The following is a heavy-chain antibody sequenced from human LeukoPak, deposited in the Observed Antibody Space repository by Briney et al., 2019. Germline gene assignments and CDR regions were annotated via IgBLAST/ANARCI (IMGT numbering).Heavy chain of an antibody. CDR1: GGTFSSYA. Sequence: SVKVSYKASGGTFSSYAISWVRQAPGQGLEWMGGIIPIFGTANYAQKFQGRVTITADESTSTAYMELSSLRSEDTAVYYCASIRSGSYRNFDYWGQGTLVTVSS. CDR3: ASIRSGSYRNFDY. J-gene: IGHJ4*02. CDR2: IIPIFGTA. D-gene: IGHD1-26*01. V-gene: IGHV1-69*01.